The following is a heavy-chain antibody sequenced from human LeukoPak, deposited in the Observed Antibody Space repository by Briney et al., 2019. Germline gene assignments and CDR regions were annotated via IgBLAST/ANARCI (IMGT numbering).Heavy chain of an antibody. CDR1: GGTFSSYA. V-gene: IGHV1-69*01. CDR3: ARGPEYSSPTFPFDY. D-gene: IGHD6-6*01. J-gene: IGHJ4*02. CDR2: IIPIFGTA. Sequence: SVKVSCKASGGTFSSYAISWVRQAPGQGLEWMGGIIPIFGTANYAQKFQGRVTITADESTSTAYMELSSLRSEDTAVYYCARGPEYSSPTFPFDYWGQGTLVTVSS.